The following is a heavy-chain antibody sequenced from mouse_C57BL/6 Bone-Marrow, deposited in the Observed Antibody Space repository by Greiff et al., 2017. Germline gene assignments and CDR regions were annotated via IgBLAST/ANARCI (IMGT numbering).Heavy chain of an antibody. CDR1: GYTFTDYE. CDR2: IDPETGGT. V-gene: IGHV1-15*01. J-gene: IGHJ4*01. CDR3: TPNWEDYAMDY. Sequence: VQLQQSGAELVRPGASVTLSCKASGYTFTDYEMHWVQQTPVHGLEWIGAIDPETGGTAYNQKFKGKAILTADKSSSTAYMELRRLTSEDSAVYYCTPNWEDYAMDYWGQGTSVTVSS. D-gene: IGHD4-1*01.